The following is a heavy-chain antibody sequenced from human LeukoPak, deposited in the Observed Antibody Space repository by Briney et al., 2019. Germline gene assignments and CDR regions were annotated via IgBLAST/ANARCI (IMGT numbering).Heavy chain of an antibody. CDR2: IRSKANSYAT. CDR3: TISTGEDFDY. D-gene: IGHD3-16*01. J-gene: IGHJ4*02. Sequence: GGSLRLSCAASGHTFCDSAMHWVRQATGKGLVWVGRIRSKANSYATAYAGSVKVRFTISRYDSKNTAYLQMNSLKTEDTALYYCTISTGEDFDYWGQGTLVTVSS. V-gene: IGHV3-73*01. CDR1: GHTFCDSA.